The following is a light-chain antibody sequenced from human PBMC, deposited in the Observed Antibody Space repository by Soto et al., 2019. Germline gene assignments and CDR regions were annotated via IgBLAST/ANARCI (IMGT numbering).Light chain of an antibody. CDR3: VSFAGGTYV. J-gene: IGLJ1*01. CDR1: SSDVGAYIF. Sequence: QSVLTQPLSASGSPGQSVTICCTGTSSDVGAYIFVSWYQQHPGKAPKLMVYDVNRRPPGVPDRFFGSKSGNTASLTVSGLQAEDEADYYCVSFAGGTYVFGTGTKLTVL. V-gene: IGLV2-8*01. CDR2: DVN.